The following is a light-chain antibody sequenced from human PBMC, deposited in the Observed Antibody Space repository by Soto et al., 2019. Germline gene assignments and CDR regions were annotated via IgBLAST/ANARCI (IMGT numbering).Light chain of an antibody. CDR1: SRDVGSYNR. V-gene: IGLV2-18*02. CDR2: EVS. CDR3: SSYTSSSTPWV. Sequence: QSALTQPPSVSGSPGQSVTISCTGTSRDVGSYNRVSWYQQPPGTAPKLMIYEVSNRPSGVPDRFSGSKSGNTASLTISGLQAEDEADYYCSSYTSSSTPWVFGGGTKLTVL. J-gene: IGLJ3*02.